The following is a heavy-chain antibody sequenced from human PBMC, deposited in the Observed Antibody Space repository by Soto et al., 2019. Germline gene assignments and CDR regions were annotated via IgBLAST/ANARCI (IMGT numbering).Heavy chain of an antibody. J-gene: IGHJ3*02. Sequence: GASVKVSCKACGGTFSSYAISWVRQAPGQGLERMGGIIPIFGTANYAQKFQGRVTITADESTSTAYMELSSLRSEDTAVYYCARARAGSDAFDIWGQGTMVTVSS. CDR2: IIPIFGTA. D-gene: IGHD6-19*01. CDR1: GGTFSSYA. V-gene: IGHV1-69*13. CDR3: ARARAGSDAFDI.